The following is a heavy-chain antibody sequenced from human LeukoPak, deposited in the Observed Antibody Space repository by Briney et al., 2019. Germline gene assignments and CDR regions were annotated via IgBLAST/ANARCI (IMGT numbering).Heavy chain of an antibody. CDR3: AKGYCGGDCYLVFDY. J-gene: IGHJ4*02. V-gene: IGHV3-11*01. CDR1: GFTFSDYY. Sequence: KSGGSLRLSCAASGFTFSDYYMSWIRQAPGKGLEWVSYISSSGSTIYYADSVKGRFTISRDNAKNSLYLQMNSLRAEDTAVYYCAKGYCGGDCYLVFDYWGQGTLVTVSS. D-gene: IGHD2-21*02. CDR2: ISSSGSTI.